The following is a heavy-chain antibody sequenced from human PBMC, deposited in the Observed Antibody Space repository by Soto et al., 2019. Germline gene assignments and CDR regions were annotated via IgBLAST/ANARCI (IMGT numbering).Heavy chain of an antibody. J-gene: IGHJ4*02. V-gene: IGHV4-59*01. CDR3: ARSVAFPGAHIDY. CDR1: GGSISGSY. Sequence: QVQLQESGPGLVKPSETLSLTCSVSGGSISGSYWSWIRQSPGKGLEWLGYVYYTGSNNYRASLRSRVSISVDTSKNEVSLRLSSVTAADTAVYFCARSVAFPGAHIDYWGQGTQVTVSS. D-gene: IGHD2-8*02. CDR2: VYYTGSN.